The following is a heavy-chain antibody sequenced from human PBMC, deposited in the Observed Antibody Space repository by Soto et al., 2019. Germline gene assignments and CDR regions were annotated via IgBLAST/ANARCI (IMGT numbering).Heavy chain of an antibody. V-gene: IGHV3-73*01. Sequence: GGSLRLSCAASGFTFSGSAMHWVRQASGKGLEWVGRIRSKANSYATAYAASVKGRFTISRDDSKNTAYLQMNSLKTEDTAVYYCTSLYDFWSGNRISPQDYWGQGTLVTVSS. CDR1: GFTFSGSA. D-gene: IGHD3-3*01. J-gene: IGHJ4*02. CDR2: IRSKANSYAT. CDR3: TSLYDFWSGNRISPQDY.